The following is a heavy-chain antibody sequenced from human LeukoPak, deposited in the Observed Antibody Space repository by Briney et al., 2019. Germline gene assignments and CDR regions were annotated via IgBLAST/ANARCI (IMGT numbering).Heavy chain of an antibody. J-gene: IGHJ6*04. Sequence: PGGSLRLSCAASGFTFSSYAMSWVCQAPGKGLEWVSAISGSGGSTYYADSVKGRFTISRDNSKNTLYLQMNSLRAEDTAVYYCAKGKRITMIVVVITPLDVWGKGTTVTVSS. CDR3: AKGKRITMIVVVITPLDV. D-gene: IGHD3-22*01. CDR1: GFTFSSYA. CDR2: ISGSGGST. V-gene: IGHV3-23*01.